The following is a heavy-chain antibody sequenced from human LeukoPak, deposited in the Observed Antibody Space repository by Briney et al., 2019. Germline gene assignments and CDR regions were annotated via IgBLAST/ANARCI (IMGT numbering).Heavy chain of an antibody. D-gene: IGHD6-19*01. V-gene: IGHV3-7*01. CDR3: ARGSAFSPNWFDP. CDR2: IKQDGSEK. CDR1: GFTFGTYW. J-gene: IGHJ5*02. Sequence: PGGSLRLSCAASGFTFGTYWMIWVRQAPGKGLEWVAHIKQDGSEKFYVDSVKGRFTISRDNAKNSLYLQMNSLRGEDTAVYYCARGSAFSPNWFDPWGQGTLVTVSS.